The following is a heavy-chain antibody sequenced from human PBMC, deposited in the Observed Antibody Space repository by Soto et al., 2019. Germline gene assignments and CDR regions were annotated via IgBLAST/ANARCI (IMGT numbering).Heavy chain of an antibody. CDR2: IYPGDSDT. J-gene: IGHJ5*02. Sequence: PGESLKISCTGSGYSFINHWIGWVRQMPGKGLEWMGIIYPGDSDTRYSPSFQGQVTISADKSISTAYLQWSSLKASDTAMYYCARHGPPGYCSGGSCYHGYWFDPWGQGTLVTVSS. V-gene: IGHV5-51*01. CDR3: ARHGPPGYCSGGSCYHGYWFDP. D-gene: IGHD2-15*01. CDR1: GYSFINHW.